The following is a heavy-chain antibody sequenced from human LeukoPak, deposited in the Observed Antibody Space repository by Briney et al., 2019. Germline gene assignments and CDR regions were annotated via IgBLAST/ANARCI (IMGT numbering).Heavy chain of an antibody. Sequence: ASVKVSCKASGYTFTGYYMHWVRQAPGQGLEWMGWINPNSGGTNYAQKFQGRVTMTRDTSISTAYMELSRLRSDDTAVYYCARGPRQRDSSSYSLAGMKAIYDYWGQGALVTVSS. CDR3: ARGPRQRDSSSYSLAGMKAIYDY. CDR2: INPNSGGT. V-gene: IGHV1-2*02. J-gene: IGHJ4*02. CDR1: GYTFTGYY. D-gene: IGHD6-13*01.